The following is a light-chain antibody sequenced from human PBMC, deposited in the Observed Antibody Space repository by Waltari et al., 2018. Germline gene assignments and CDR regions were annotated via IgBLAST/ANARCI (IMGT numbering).Light chain of an antibody. Sequence: DIQMTQSPSSLSASVGDRVTITCRPSKYIDTYLNWYHKKSGKAPELLIYTASTLHSGVSSRFSGSGSGTDFTLTISSLQPEDFATYYCQQSYSPPFSFGGGTKVEIK. CDR2: TAS. CDR3: QQSYSPPFS. V-gene: IGKV1-39*01. J-gene: IGKJ4*01. CDR1: KYIDTY.